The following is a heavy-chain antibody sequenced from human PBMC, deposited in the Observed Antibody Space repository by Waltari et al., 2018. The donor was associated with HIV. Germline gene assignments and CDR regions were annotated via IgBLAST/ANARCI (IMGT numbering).Heavy chain of an antibody. CDR3: ARDPTRYYYDIFFDY. J-gene: IGHJ4*02. CDR1: GFTFSSYW. CDR2: MNSDGSST. D-gene: IGHD3-22*01. V-gene: IGHV3-74*01. Sequence: EVQLLESGGGFVKPGASLRLPCAASGFTFSSYWVHWVLHVPGKGLLWVSRMNSDGSSTSYADSGKGRFTISRDNAKNTLYLQMNSLRAEDTAVYYCARDPTRYYYDIFFDYWGQGTLVTVSS.